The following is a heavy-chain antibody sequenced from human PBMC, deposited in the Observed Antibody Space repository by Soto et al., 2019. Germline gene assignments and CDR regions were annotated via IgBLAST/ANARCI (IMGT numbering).Heavy chain of an antibody. Sequence: ASVKVSCKVSGYTLTELSMHWVRQAPGKGLEWMGGFDPEDGETIYAQKFQGRVTMTEDTSTDTAYMELSSLRSGDTAVYYCATGRVVPAAIVNDAFDIWGQGTMVTVSS. J-gene: IGHJ3*02. CDR1: GYTLTELS. V-gene: IGHV1-24*01. D-gene: IGHD2-2*02. CDR3: ATGRVVPAAIVNDAFDI. CDR2: FDPEDGET.